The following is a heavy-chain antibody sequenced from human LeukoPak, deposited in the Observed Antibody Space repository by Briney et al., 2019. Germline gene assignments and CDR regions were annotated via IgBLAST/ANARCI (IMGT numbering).Heavy chain of an antibody. D-gene: IGHD3-22*01. Sequence: PGGSLRLSCAASGFSFSSYGMHWVRQAPGKGLEWVALIWHDGSNKYYGDSVKGRFTISRDNSKNTLYLQMNSLRAEDTAVYYCAKDGYYYDSSGYYYFVYWGQGTLVTVSS. V-gene: IGHV3-33*06. CDR1: GFSFSSYG. CDR2: IWHDGSNK. J-gene: IGHJ4*02. CDR3: AKDGYYYDSSGYYYFVY.